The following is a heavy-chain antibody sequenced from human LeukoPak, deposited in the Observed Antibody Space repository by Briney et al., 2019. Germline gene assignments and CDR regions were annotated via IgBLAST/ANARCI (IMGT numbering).Heavy chain of an antibody. CDR3: ARLTRYAGDP. D-gene: IGHD3-9*01. Sequence: PGGSLRLSCAASGFTFSSYTINWVRQAPGKGLEWVSYISSSSSTIYYADSVKGRFTVSRDNAKNSLYLQMNSLRAEDTAVYYCARLTRYAGDPWGQGTLVIVSS. J-gene: IGHJ5*02. CDR1: GFTFSSYT. V-gene: IGHV3-48*04. CDR2: ISSSSSTI.